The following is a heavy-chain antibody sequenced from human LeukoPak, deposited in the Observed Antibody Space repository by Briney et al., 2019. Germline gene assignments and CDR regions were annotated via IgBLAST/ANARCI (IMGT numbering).Heavy chain of an antibody. V-gene: IGHV4-34*01. CDR3: ARVFGYYFDY. D-gene: IGHD3-10*01. Sequence: SETLSLTCAVYGGSFSGYYWSWIRQPPGKGLDWIGEINHSGSTNYNPSLKSRVTISVDTYKNQFSLKLSSVTAADTAVYYCARVFGYYFDYWGQGTLVTVSS. CDR1: GGSFSGYY. CDR2: INHSGST. J-gene: IGHJ4*02.